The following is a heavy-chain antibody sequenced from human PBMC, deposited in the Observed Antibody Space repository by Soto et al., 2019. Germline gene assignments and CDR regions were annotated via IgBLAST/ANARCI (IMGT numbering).Heavy chain of an antibody. D-gene: IGHD5-18*01. CDR2: ISSSRSTI. V-gene: IGHV3-48*01. J-gene: IGHJ4*02. CDR1: GCTCSSYS. Sequence: GGALRRSCASSGCTCSSYSMNVVRQAPGKGLEWVSYISSSRSTIYYADSVKGRFTISRDNAKNSLYLQMNSLRAEDTAVYYCARDSGYSYGPLDYWGQGTLVTVSS. CDR3: ARDSGYSYGPLDY.